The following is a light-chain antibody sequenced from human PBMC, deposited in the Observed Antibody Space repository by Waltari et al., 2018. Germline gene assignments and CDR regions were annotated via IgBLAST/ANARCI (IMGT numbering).Light chain of an antibody. Sequence: IVLTQSPGTLSLSPGETATLSCSASPSVNRTLAWYQQKPGQAPRLLIYDASTRATGIADRFSGSGSGTDFTLTISRLEPEDFAVYYCQKYGRLPATFGQGTKVEIK. CDR3: QKYGRLPAT. CDR2: DAS. V-gene: IGKV3-20*01. J-gene: IGKJ1*01. CDR1: PSVNRT.